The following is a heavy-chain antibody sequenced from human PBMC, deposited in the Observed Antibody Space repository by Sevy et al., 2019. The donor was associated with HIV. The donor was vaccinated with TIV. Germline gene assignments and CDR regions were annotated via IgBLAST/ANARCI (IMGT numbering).Heavy chain of an antibody. Sequence: GGSLRLSCAASGFTFSSYWMNWVRQAPGKGLEWVSSISSSSTYIYYADSVKGRFTISRDNAKNSLYLQMSSLRAEDTAVYYCARDLVIPATTDYFYYGMDVWGQGTTVTVSS. D-gene: IGHD2-15*01. V-gene: IGHV3-21*01. CDR2: ISSSSTYI. CDR1: GFTFSSYW. J-gene: IGHJ6*02. CDR3: ARDLVIPATTDYFYYGMDV.